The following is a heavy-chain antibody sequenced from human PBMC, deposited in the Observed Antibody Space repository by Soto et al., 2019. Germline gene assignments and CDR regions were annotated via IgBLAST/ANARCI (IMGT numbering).Heavy chain of an antibody. V-gene: IGHV1-18*01. D-gene: IGHD5-12*01. CDR2: ISAYNGNT. CDR1: GYTFTSYG. J-gene: IGHJ6*03. CDR3: ARVYSGYDEGVYYYYYMDV. Sequence: GASVKVSCKASGYTFTSYGISWVRQAPGQGLEWMGWISAYNGNTNYAQKLQGRVTMTTDTSTSTAYMELGSLRSDDTAVYYCARVYSGYDEGVYYYYYMDVWGKGTTVTVSS.